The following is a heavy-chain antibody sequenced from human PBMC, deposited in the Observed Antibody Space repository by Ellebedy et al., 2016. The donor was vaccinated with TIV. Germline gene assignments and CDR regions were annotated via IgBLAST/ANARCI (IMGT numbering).Heavy chain of an antibody. D-gene: IGHD3-16*01. Sequence: SETLSLTCAVSGGSLSDNYWTWIRQPPGKGLEWIGYLYYTGSTNYSPSLKSRVTISVNTPRNQFSLKLSSVTAADTAVYYCVSSASMDAFDLWGQGTMVTVSS. CDR1: GGSLSDNY. J-gene: IGHJ3*01. V-gene: IGHV4-59*01. CDR3: VSSASMDAFDL. CDR2: LYYTGST.